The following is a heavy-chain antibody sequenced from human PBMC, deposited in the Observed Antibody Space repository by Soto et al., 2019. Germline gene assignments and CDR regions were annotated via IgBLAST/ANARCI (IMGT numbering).Heavy chain of an antibody. V-gene: IGHV1-46*03. D-gene: IGHD5-18*01. CDR1: GYTFTSYY. J-gene: IGHJ4*02. CDR2: INTSGTTT. CDR3: ARWDIPMVTLDY. Sequence: GASVKVSCKASGYTFTSYYIHWVRQAPGQGLEWMGIINTSGTTTSFAQKFQGRVTMTRDTSTSTVYMELSSLRSEDTAVYYCARWDIPMVTLDYWGQGTLVTVSS.